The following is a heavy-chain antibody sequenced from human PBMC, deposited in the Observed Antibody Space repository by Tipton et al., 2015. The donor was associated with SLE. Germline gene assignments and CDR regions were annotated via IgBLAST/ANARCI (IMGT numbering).Heavy chain of an antibody. J-gene: IGHJ4*02. CDR3: ARGYNWPDI. CDR1: VDSFIDSH. CDR2: ISPTGTT. Sequence: TLSLTCTVSVDSFIDSHWGWIRQFPGKRLEWIGFISPTGTTNSNPSLQSRVTFSVDTSNKQFSLKLTSVTAADTAVYYCARGYNWPDIWGRGSLVTVSS. D-gene: IGHD1-20*01. V-gene: IGHV4-4*08.